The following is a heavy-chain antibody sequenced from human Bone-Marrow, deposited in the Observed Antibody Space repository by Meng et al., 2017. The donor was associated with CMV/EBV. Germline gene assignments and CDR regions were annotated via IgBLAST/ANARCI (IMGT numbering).Heavy chain of an antibody. J-gene: IGHJ4*02. CDR1: GFTVSSYA. CDR2: ISGSGGST. Sequence: AASGFTVSSYAMSWVRQAPGKGLEWVSAISGSGGSTYYADSVKGRFTISRDNSKNTLYLQMNSLRAEDTAVYYCAKSKVATIGRFDYWGQGTLVTVSS. CDR3: AKSKVATIGRFDY. V-gene: IGHV3-23*01. D-gene: IGHD5-24*01.